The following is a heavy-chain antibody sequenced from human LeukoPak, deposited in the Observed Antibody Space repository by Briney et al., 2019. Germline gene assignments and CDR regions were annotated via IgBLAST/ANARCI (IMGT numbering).Heavy chain of an antibody. V-gene: IGHV3-23*01. CDR2: ISGSGDNT. Sequence: HSAGSLRLSCAASGFTFSGFAMSWVCRTPGKGLEWVSGISGSGDNTLYADSVKGRFTISRDNFKNTLYLEMNSLRAEDTAIYYCAKMNVLPLPKYYIDLWGQGTTVSVSS. D-gene: IGHD1-26*01. CDR1: GFTFSGFA. CDR3: AKMNVLPLPKYYIDL. J-gene: IGHJ6*01.